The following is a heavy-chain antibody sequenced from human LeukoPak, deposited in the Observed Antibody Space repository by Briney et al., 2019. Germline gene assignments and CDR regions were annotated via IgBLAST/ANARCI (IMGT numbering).Heavy chain of an antibody. Sequence: GGSLRLSCAASGFSVSSNHMNWVRQAPGKGLEWVSYISSGSGTIYYADSVKGRFTIARDDAKNSLYLQMSSLRDEDTAVYYCAREAIKDYWGQGTLVTVSS. J-gene: IGHJ4*02. CDR2: ISSGSGTI. CDR3: AREAIKDY. V-gene: IGHV3-48*02. CDR1: GFSVSSNH.